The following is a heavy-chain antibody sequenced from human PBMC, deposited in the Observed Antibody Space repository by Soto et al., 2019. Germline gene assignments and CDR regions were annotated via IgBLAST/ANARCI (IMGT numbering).Heavy chain of an antibody. J-gene: IGHJ5*02. CDR1: GYTFTGYD. CDR2: MNPNSGNT. CDR3: AKSPGGTYCSSPSCYDHLDP. Sequence: QMQLVQSGAEVKKPGASVKVSCKASGYTFTGYDINWVRQATGQGREWMGWMNPNSGNTGYAQKFQGRVTMTRDTSIDTAYMELSSLRSEDTAVYYCAKSPGGTYCSSPSCYDHLDPWGQGTLVTVSS. V-gene: IGHV1-8*01. D-gene: IGHD2-2*01.